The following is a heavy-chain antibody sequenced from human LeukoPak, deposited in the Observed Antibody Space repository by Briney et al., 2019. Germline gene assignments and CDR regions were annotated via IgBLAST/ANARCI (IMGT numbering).Heavy chain of an antibody. CDR2: IRYDGSNK. D-gene: IGHD2-2*02. CDR3: AREYQLLYGYFDY. J-gene: IGHJ4*02. V-gene: IGHV3-30*02. Sequence: GGSLRLSCAASGFTFSSYGMHWVRQAPGKGLEWVAFIRYDGSNKYYADSVKGRFTISRDNSKNTLYLQMNSLRAEDTAVYYCAREYQLLYGYFDYWGQGTLVTVSS. CDR1: GFTFSSYG.